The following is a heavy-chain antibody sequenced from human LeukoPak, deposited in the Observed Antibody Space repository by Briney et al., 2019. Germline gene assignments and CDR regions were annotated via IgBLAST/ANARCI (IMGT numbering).Heavy chain of an antibody. D-gene: IGHD5-18*01. CDR3: ARALGYSYGCAVDY. CDR1: GFIFSNYN. V-gene: IGHV3-48*01. CDR2: ISSSSGTI. Sequence: GGSLRLSCAASGFIFSNYNINWVRQTPGKGLEWLSYISSSSGTIYYADSVKGRFTISGDNAKNSLYLQMNSLRAEDTAVYYCARALGYSYGCAVDYWGQGTLVTVSS. J-gene: IGHJ4*02.